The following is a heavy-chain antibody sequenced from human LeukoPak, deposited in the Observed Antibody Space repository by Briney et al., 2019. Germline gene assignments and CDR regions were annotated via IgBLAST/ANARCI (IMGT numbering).Heavy chain of an antibody. CDR2: ISGSGGST. J-gene: IGHJ4*02. D-gene: IGHD2-15*01. V-gene: IGHV3-23*01. CDR1: GFTFSSYA. Sequence: GGSLRLSCAVSGFTFSSYAMSWVRQAPGKGLVWVSAISGSGGSTYYADSVKGRFTISRDNSKNTLYLQMNSLRAEDTAVYYCARRGRGLVVVVAAYYFDYWGQGILVTVSS. CDR3: ARRGRGLVVVVAAYYFDY.